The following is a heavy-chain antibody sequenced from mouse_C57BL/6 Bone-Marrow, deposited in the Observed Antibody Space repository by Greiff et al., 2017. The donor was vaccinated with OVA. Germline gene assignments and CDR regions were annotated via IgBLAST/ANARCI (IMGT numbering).Heavy chain of an antibody. CDR1: GYTFTSYW. V-gene: IGHV1-50*01. J-gene: IGHJ1*03. Sequence: VQLQQPGAELVKPGASVKLSCKASGYTFTSYWMQWVKQRPGQGLEWIGEIDPSDSYTNYNQKFKGKATLTVDTSSSTAYMQLSSLTSEDSAVYYCARWLIYDGSPYFDVGGTGTTVTVSS. CDR2: IDPSDSYT. CDR3: ARWLIYDGSPYFDV. D-gene: IGHD2-3*01.